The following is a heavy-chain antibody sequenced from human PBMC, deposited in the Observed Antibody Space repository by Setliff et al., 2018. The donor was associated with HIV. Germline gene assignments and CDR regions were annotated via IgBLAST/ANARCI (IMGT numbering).Heavy chain of an antibody. CDR2: IYTSGST. D-gene: IGHD3-3*01. J-gene: IGHJ4*02. CDR3: ARSIVPVASGYYYFEY. Sequence: SETLSLTCTVSDGSISSYYWSWIRQPAGEGLEWIGRIYTSGSTNYNPSFKSRLTMSLDPSKNQFSLRLSSVAAGDTAVYYCARSIVPVASGYYYFEYWGQGTLVTAPQ. CDR1: DGSISSYY. V-gene: IGHV4-4*07.